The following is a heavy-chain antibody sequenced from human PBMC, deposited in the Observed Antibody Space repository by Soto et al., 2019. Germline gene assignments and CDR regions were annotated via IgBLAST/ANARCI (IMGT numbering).Heavy chain of an antibody. CDR3: ATGPLLFCFVGSCYSINIVF. CDR1: GYTLTELS. J-gene: IGHJ4*02. CDR2: FDPEDGET. D-gene: IGHD2-15*01. V-gene: IGHV1-24*01. Sequence: ASVKVSCKVSGYTLTELSMHWVRQAPGKGLEWMGGFDPEDGETIYAQKFQGRATMTEDTSADTAYMELSSLRSEDTAVYYCATGPLLFCFVGSCYSINIVFRGQRTLVTVS.